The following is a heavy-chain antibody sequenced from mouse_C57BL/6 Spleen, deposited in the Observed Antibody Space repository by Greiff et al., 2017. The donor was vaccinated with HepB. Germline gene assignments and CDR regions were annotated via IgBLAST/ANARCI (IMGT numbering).Heavy chain of an antibody. J-gene: IGHJ4*01. CDR3: ARIYDGYYYAMDY. Sequence: QVQLQQPGAELVKPGASVKLSCKASGYTFTSYWMHWVKQRPGRGLEWIGRIDPNSGGTKYNEKFKGKATLTVDKPSSTAYMQLSSLTSEDSAVYYCARIYDGYYYAMDYWGQRTSVSVSS. CDR1: GYTFTSYW. CDR2: IDPNSGGT. V-gene: IGHV1-72*01. D-gene: IGHD2-3*01.